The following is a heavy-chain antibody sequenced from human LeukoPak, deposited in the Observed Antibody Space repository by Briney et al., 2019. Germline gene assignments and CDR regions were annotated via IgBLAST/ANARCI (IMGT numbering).Heavy chain of an antibody. V-gene: IGHV3-20*04. J-gene: IGHJ4*02. CDR3: AATYSSGWYSHSDY. Sequence: GGSLILSCAASGFTFDDYGMSWVRQAPGKGPEWVSGINWNGGGTAYAASVKGRFTISRDNAKNSLYLQMNSLRAEDTALYYCAATYSSGWYSHSDYWGQGTLVTVSS. CDR1: GFTFDDYG. CDR2: INWNGGGT. D-gene: IGHD6-19*01.